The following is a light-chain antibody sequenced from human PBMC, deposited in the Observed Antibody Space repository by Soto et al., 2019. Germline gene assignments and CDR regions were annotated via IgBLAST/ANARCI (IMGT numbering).Light chain of an antibody. CDR1: SNDIGLYNY. CDR3: SSYTSSSTPYV. J-gene: IGLJ1*01. CDR2: VVS. V-gene: IGLV2-14*01. Sequence: QSALAQPASVSGSPGQSITISCTGTSNDIGLYNYVSWYQQHPGKAPKLIIYVVSSRPSGISNRFSASKSGNTASLTISGLQAEDEADYYCSSYTSSSTPYVFGTGTKLTVL.